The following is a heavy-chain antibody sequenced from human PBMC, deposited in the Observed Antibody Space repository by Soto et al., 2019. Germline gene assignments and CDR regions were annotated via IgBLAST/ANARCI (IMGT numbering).Heavy chain of an antibody. CDR3: ATDRPNYSGSGGGYYKAGGDY. Sequence: EVQLLGSGGGLVQPGGSLRLSCAASGLTFSTYAMSWVRQAPGKGLEWVSSISGNGANTYYTDSVKGRFIISRDNSKNTLSLQMNSLCADDTALYYCATDRPNYSGSGGGYYKAGGDYWGQGTLVTVSS. V-gene: IGHV3-23*01. CDR1: GLTFSTYA. CDR2: ISGNGANT. J-gene: IGHJ4*02. D-gene: IGHD3-10*01.